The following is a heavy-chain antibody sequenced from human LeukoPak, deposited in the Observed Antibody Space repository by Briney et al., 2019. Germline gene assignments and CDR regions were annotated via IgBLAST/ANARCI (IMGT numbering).Heavy chain of an antibody. V-gene: IGHV4-30-2*01. CDR2: IYHSGST. D-gene: IGHD3-10*01. Sequence: PSQTLSLTCTVSGGSISSGGYYWSWIRQPPGKGLEWIGYIYHSGSTYYNPSLKSRVTISVDRSKNQFSLKLSSVTAADTAVYYCARARSMVRGVIIYYYYGMDVWGQGTTVTVSS. CDR1: GGSISSGGYY. J-gene: IGHJ6*02. CDR3: ARARSMVRGVIIYYYYGMDV.